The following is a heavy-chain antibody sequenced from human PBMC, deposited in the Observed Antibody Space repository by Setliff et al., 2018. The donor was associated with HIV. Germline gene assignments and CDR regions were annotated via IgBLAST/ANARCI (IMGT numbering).Heavy chain of an antibody. CDR2: IYYSGST. V-gene: IGHV4-59*08. CDR1: GGSITSHY. Sequence: SETLSLTCTVSGGSITSHYWTWIRQPPGKGLEWIGSIYYSGSTNYNPSLTSRVIISVDTSKNQFSLKLNSVTAADTAVYYCATILVYGVYKWFDPWGQGTLVTVSS. J-gene: IGHJ5*02. CDR3: ATILVYGVYKWFDP. D-gene: IGHD3-3*01.